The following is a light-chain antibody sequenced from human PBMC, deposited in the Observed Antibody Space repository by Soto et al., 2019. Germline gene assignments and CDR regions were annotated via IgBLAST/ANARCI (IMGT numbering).Light chain of an antibody. J-gene: IGLJ7*01. CDR1: SGHSSYA. Sequence: QSVLTQLPSASASLGASVKLTCTLSSGHSSYAIAWHQQQPEKGPRYLMKLNSDGSHSKGDGIPDRFSGSSSGAERYLTISSLQSEDEADYYCQTWGTGIPVFGGGTQLTVL. V-gene: IGLV4-69*01. CDR3: QTWGTGIPV. CDR2: LNSDGSH.